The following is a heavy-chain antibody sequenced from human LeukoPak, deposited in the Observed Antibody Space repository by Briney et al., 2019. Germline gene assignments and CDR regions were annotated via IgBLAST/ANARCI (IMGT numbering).Heavy chain of an antibody. CDR2: IGHSGST. Sequence: PSETLSLTCAVSGESFGGFFWTWIRQSPDKGLEWIGEIGHSGSTHYNPSLKSRVTISIDTSRNRFSLNLNSVTAADTAMYYCARVEWLVHYAFDIWGQGTMVTVSS. D-gene: IGHD6-19*01. CDR1: GESFGGFF. V-gene: IGHV4-34*01. CDR3: ARVEWLVHYAFDI. J-gene: IGHJ3*02.